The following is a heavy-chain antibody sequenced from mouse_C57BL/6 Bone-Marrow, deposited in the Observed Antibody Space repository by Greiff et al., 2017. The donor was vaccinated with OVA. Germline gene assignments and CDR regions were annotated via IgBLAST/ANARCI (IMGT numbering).Heavy chain of an antibody. V-gene: IGHV1-4*01. J-gene: IGHJ3*01. CDR3: ASQDDWFAY. CDR1: GYTFTSYT. Sequence: QVQLQQSGAELARPGASVKMSCKASGYTFTSYTMPWVKQRPGQGLEWIGYINPSSGYTKYNQKFKDKATLTADKSSSTAYMQLSSLTSEDAAVYYCASQDDWFAYWGQGTLVTVSA. CDR2: INPSSGYT.